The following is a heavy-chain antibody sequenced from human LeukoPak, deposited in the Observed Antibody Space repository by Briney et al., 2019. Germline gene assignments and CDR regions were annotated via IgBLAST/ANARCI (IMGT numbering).Heavy chain of an antibody. D-gene: IGHD2-2*01. V-gene: IGHV3-21*01. CDR3: ARDWSSVDY. J-gene: IGHJ4*02. Sequence: GGSLRLSCAASGFTFSSYSMNWVRQAPGKGLEWVSSISSSSSYIYSADSVKGRFTISSDDAKNSLYLQMNSLRAEDTAVYYCARDWSSVDYWGQGTLVTVSS. CDR2: ISSSSSYI. CDR1: GFTFSSYS.